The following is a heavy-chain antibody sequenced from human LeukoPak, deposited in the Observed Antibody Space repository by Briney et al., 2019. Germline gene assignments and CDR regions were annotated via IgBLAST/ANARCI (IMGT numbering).Heavy chain of an antibody. J-gene: IGHJ5*02. CDR3: AKIEQQLVPGLGWFDP. CDR1: GGTFSSYA. CDR2: IIPIFGTA. V-gene: IGHV1-69*05. Sequence: SVKVSCKASGGTFSSYAIRWVRQAPGQGLEWMGGIIPIFGTANYAQKFQGRVTITTDESTSTAYMELSSLRSEDTAVYYCAKIEQQLVPGLGWFDPWGQGTLVTVSS. D-gene: IGHD6-13*01.